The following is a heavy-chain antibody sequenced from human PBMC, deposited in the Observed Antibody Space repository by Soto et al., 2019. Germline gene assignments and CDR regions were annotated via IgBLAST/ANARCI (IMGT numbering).Heavy chain of an antibody. CDR2: IYWDDSK. D-gene: IGHD3-16*01. Sequence: QITLKESGPTLVKPTQTLTLTCTFSGFSLSTNGVGVGWIRQPPGKALEWLALIYWDDSKEYSPSLRSRLTNTKDTPKNQVVLTMTNMDPVDTATYYCAHKGGGDRILDFWGQGTLVTVSS. J-gene: IGHJ4*02. CDR1: GFSLSTNGVG. V-gene: IGHV2-5*02. CDR3: AHKGGGDRILDF.